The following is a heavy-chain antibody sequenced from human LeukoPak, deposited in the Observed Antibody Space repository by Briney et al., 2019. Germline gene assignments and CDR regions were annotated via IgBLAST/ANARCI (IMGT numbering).Heavy chain of an antibody. J-gene: IGHJ4*02. D-gene: IGHD3-10*01. CDR3: AADFQSGYYFDY. V-gene: IGHV1-58*02. CDR2: IVVGSGNT. Sequence: SVKVSCXASGFTFTSSAMQWVRQARGQRLEWIGWIVVGSGNTNYAQKFQERVTITRDMSTSTAYMELSSLRSEDTAVYHCAADFQSGYYFDYWGQGTPVTVSS. CDR1: GFTFTSSA.